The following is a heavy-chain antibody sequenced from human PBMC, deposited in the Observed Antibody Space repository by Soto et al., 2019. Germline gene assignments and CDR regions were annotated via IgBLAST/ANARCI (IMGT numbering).Heavy chain of an antibody. J-gene: IGHJ4*02. CDR2: ISAYNGNT. V-gene: IGHV1-18*01. CDR3: AGGPFGSGGNAPDYFDY. D-gene: IGHD3-16*01. CDR1: GYTFTSYG. Sequence: QVQLVQSGAEVKKPGASVKVSCKASGYTFTSYGISWVRQAPGQGLEWMGWISAYNGNTNYAQKLQGRVTMTTDTSXSXXYRELRRLRSDDTVVYYCAGGPFGSGGNAPDYFDYWGQGTLVTVSS.